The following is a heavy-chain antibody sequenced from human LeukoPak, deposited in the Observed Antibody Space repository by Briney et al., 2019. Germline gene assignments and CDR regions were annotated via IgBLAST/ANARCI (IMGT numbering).Heavy chain of an antibody. CDR1: GFTVSSNY. V-gene: IGHV3-7*04. Sequence: GGSRRLSCAASGFTVSSNYMSWVRQAPGKGLEWVANIKQDGSEKYYVDSVKGRFTISRDNAKNSLYLQMNSLRAEDTAVYYCAKEFLPIVPKWELLPIDYWGQGTLVTVSS. D-gene: IGHD1-26*01. CDR2: IKQDGSEK. J-gene: IGHJ4*02. CDR3: AKEFLPIVPKWELLPIDY.